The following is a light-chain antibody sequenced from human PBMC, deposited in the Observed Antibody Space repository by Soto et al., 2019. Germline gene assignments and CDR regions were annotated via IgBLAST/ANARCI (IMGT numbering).Light chain of an antibody. Sequence: QSALTQPASVSGSPGQSITISCTGTGSDVGGYDYVSWYQHHPGKAPKVMIYEVTNRPSGVSNRFSGSTSGNTASLTISGLLAEDEADYYCSSSTSSSTYVFGTGTKVTVL. CDR3: SSSTSSSTYV. CDR2: EVT. V-gene: IGLV2-14*01. CDR1: GSDVGGYDY. J-gene: IGLJ1*01.